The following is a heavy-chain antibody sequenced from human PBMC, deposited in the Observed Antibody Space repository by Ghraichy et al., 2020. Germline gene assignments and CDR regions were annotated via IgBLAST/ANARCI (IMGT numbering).Heavy chain of an antibody. J-gene: IGHJ6*02. CDR2: INHSGST. D-gene: IGHD6-19*01. Sequence: SETLSLTCAVYGGSFSGYYWSWIRQPPGKGLEWIGEINHSGSTNYNPSLKSRVTISVDTSKNQFSLKLSSVTAADTAVYYCARVKAVAGTNLGMDVWGQGTTVTVSS. CDR3: ARVKAVAGTNLGMDV. CDR1: GGSFSGYY. V-gene: IGHV4-34*01.